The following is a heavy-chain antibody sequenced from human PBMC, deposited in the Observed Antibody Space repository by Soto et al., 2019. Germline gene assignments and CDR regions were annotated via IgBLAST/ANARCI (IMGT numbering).Heavy chain of an antibody. J-gene: IGHJ4*02. CDR1: GFTFSSYG. Sequence: GGSLRLSCAASGFTFSSYGMHWVRQAPGKGLEWVAVISYDGSNKYYADSVKGRFTISRDNSKNTLYLQMNSLRAEDTAVYYCAKERVAGQWLAYFDYWGQGTLVTVSS. CDR2: ISYDGSNK. D-gene: IGHD6-19*01. CDR3: AKERVAGQWLAYFDY. V-gene: IGHV3-30*18.